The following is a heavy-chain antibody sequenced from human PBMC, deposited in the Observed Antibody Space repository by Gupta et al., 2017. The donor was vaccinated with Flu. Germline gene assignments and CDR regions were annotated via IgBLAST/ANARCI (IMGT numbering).Heavy chain of an antibody. D-gene: IGHD2-21*02. V-gene: IGHV1-69*01. CDR2: ILPIIAAT. J-gene: IGHJ4*02. Sequence: QVQLVQSGAEVKEPGSSVKVSCKASGDTFSSDSITWVRQAPGQGLEWMGAILPIIAATNYAQKFQGRVTLTADESTRTAYMELSSLRSDDTAVYYCAREFPCGGDCYVLDSWGQGTLVSVYS. CDR3: AREFPCGGDCYVLDS. CDR1: GDTFSSDS.